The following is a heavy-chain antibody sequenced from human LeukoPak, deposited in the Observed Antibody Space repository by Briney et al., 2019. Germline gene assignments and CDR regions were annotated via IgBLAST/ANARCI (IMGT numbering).Heavy chain of an antibody. CDR1: GGSISSGSYY. D-gene: IGHD3-22*01. V-gene: IGHV4-61*02. CDR2: IYYSGST. CDR3: ASPPGSSGYYQGYYFDY. J-gene: IGHJ4*02. Sequence: SQTLSLTCTVSGGSISSGSYYWSWIRQPAGKGLEWIGRIYYSGSTYYNPSLKSRVTISVDTSKNQFSLKLSSVTAADTAVYYCASPPGSSGYYQGYYFDYWGQGTLVTVSS.